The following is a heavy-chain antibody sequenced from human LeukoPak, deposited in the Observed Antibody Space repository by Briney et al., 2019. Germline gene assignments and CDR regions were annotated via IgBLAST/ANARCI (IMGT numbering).Heavy chain of an antibody. J-gene: IGHJ4*02. Sequence: GGSLRLSCAASGFTFSSYSMNWVRQAPGKGLEWVSSTSSTSTYIYYADSVKGRFTISRDNTKNSLYLQMNSLRAEDTAVFYCARDQYDTWSRRGNFDSWGQGTLVIVSP. CDR1: GFTFSSYS. CDR3: ARDQYDTWSRRGNFDS. D-gene: IGHD3-3*01. V-gene: IGHV3-21*04. CDR2: TSSTSTYI.